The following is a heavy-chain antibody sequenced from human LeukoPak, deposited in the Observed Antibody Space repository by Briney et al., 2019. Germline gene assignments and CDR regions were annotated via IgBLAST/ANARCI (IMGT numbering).Heavy chain of an antibody. J-gene: IGHJ6*04. V-gene: IGHV3-23*01. D-gene: IGHD3-10*02. CDR3: AELGITMIGGV. Sequence: GGSLRLSCAASGFTFSSYGTSWVRQAPGKGLEWVSAIGGSGGSTYYADSVKGRFTISRDNAKNSLYLQMNSLRAEDTAVYYCAELGITMIGGVWGKGTTVTISS. CDR1: GFTFSSYG. CDR2: IGGSGGST.